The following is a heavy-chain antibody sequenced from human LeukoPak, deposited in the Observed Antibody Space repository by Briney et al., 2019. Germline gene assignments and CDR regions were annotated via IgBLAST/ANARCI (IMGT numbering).Heavy chain of an antibody. J-gene: IGHJ1*01. V-gene: IGHV4-34*01. CDR1: GGSFSGYY. CDR2: INHSGST. CDR3: ARGQRIAAAGTRYFQH. D-gene: IGHD6-13*01. Sequence: SETLSLTCAVYGGSFSGYYWSWIRQPPGKGLEWIGEINHSGSTNYNPSLKSRVTISVDTSKNQFSLKLSSVTAPDTAVYYCARGQRIAAAGTRYFQHWGQGTLVTVSS.